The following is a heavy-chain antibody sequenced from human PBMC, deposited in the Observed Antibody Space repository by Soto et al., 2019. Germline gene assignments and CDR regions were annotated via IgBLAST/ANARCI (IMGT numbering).Heavy chain of an antibody. D-gene: IGHD5-12*01. CDR1: GGPINSGSYY. CDR2: IYYSGST. J-gene: IGHJ4*02. V-gene: IGHV4-61*01. Sequence: SETLSLTCTVSGGPINSGSYYRSWIRQPPGKGLEWIGYIYYSGSTNYNPSLKSRVTISVDTSKNQFSLKLSSVTAADTAVYYCARAYGGYADYWGQGALVTVSS. CDR3: ARAYGGYADY.